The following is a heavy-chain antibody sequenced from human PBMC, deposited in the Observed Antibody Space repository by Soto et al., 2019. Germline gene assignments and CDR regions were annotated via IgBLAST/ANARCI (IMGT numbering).Heavy chain of an antibody. J-gene: IGHJ4*02. CDR1: GGSFSGYY. CDR3: ASGGDGYHPVVDY. D-gene: IGHD5-12*01. Sequence: SETLSRTCAVYGGSFSGYYWSWIRQPPGKGLEWIGEINHSGSTNYNPSLKSRVTISVDTSKNQFSLKLSSVTAADTAVCFCASGGDGYHPVVDYWGPGTLVTVSS. CDR2: INHSGST. V-gene: IGHV4-34*01.